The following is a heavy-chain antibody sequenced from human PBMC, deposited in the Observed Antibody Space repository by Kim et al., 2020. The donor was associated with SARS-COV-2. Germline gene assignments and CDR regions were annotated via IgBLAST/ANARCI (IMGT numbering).Heavy chain of an antibody. V-gene: IGHV4-39*01. CDR2: IYYSGST. J-gene: IGHJ5*02. Sequence: SETLSLTCTVSGGSISSSSYYWGWIRQPPGKGLEWIGSIYYSGSTYYNPSLKSRVTISVDTSKNQFSLKLSSVTAADTAVYYCARLFLAAAGTGVVFWFDPWGQGTLVTVSS. CDR1: GGSISSSSYY. D-gene: IGHD6-13*01. CDR3: ARLFLAAAGTGVVFWFDP.